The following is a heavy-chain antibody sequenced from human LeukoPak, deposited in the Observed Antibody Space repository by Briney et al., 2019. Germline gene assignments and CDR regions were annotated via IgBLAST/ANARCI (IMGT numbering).Heavy chain of an antibody. Sequence: ASVKVSCKASGYTFTSYGISWVRQAPGQGLEWMGWISAYNGNTNYAQKLQGRVTMTTDTSTSTAYMELRSLRSDDTAVYYCARERENAYRGGDCPTHDAFDIWGQGTMVTVSS. CDR2: ISAYNGNT. J-gene: IGHJ3*02. CDR3: ARERENAYRGGDCPTHDAFDI. V-gene: IGHV1-18*01. CDR1: GYTFTSYG. D-gene: IGHD2-21*01.